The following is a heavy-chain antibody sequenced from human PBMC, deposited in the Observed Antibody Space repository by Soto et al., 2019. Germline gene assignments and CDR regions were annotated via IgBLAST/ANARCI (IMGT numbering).Heavy chain of an antibody. CDR3: ARDNYDFWSGYYDAYYYGMDV. CDR2: ISAYNGNT. CDR1: GYTFTSYG. Sequence: ASVKVSCKASGYTFTSYGISWVRQAPGQGLEWMGWISAYNGNTNYAQKLQGRVTMTTDTSTSTAYMELRSLRSDNTAVYYCARDNYDFWSGYYDAYYYGMDVWGQGTTVTVSS. V-gene: IGHV1-18*01. J-gene: IGHJ6*02. D-gene: IGHD3-3*01.